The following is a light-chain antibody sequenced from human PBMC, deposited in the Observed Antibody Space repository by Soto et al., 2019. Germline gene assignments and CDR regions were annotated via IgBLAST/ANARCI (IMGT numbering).Light chain of an antibody. CDR2: DAS. Sequence: DIQMTQSPSSLSASVGDRDTITCQASQDINNYLNWYQQKPGKAPKLLIYDASNLETGVPSRFSGSGSGTDYTFTISSLQPEDIATYYCQQYENIPTFGPGTKVDMK. CDR1: QDINNY. J-gene: IGKJ3*01. CDR3: QQYENIPT. V-gene: IGKV1-33*01.